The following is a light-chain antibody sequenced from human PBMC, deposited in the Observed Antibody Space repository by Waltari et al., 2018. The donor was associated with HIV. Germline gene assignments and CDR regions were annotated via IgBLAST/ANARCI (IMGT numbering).Light chain of an antibody. CDR1: SSDIGVYNY. J-gene: IGLJ2*01. CDR2: DVS. V-gene: IGLV2-11*01. CDR3: CSYGGRRI. Sequence: QSALTQPRSVSGSPGQSVTISCTGTSSDIGVYNYVSWYQQHAGKAPKLVIYDVSKRPSGVPDRFSGSQSGNTASLTISGLQPEDEADYHCCSYGGRRIFAGGTKLTVL.